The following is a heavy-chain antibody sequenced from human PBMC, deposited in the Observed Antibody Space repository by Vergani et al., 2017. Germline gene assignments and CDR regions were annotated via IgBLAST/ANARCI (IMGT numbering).Heavy chain of an antibody. V-gene: IGHV4-34*01. Sequence: QVQLQQWGAGLLKPSETLSLTCAVYGGSFSGYYWSWIRQPPGKGLEWVGEINHSGSTNYNPSLKSRVTLSVYTSKNQFSLKLSSVTPADTAGYYCARDRKAGSCNIWGEGTMVTVSS. CDR1: GGSFSGYY. CDR2: INHSGST. D-gene: IGHD2-15*01. J-gene: IGHJ3*02. CDR3: ARDRKAGSCNI.